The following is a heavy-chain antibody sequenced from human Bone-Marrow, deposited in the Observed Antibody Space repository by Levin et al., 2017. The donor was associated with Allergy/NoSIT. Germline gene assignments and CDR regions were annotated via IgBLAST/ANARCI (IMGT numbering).Heavy chain of an antibody. V-gene: IGHV1-69*02. CDR2: IIPILGIS. Sequence: SVKVSCKASGGTISTHTISWVRQAPGQGLECLGRIIPILGISNSAQKFQDRVTITADTSANTAYMELNSLRSEDTAVYYCALDRGPMGRGILITGYEKLDYWGQGTLVTVSS. D-gene: IGHD3-10*01. CDR1: GGTISTHT. J-gene: IGHJ4*02. CDR3: ALDRGPMGRGILITGYEKLDY.